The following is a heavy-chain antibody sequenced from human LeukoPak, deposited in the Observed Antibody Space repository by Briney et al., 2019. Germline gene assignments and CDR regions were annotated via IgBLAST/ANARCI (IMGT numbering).Heavy chain of an antibody. CDR2: IYYSGST. CDR3: ARDPGGYGDYGFDY. V-gene: IGHV4-61*01. Sequence: SETLSLTCTVSGGSFSSGSYYWSWIRQPPGKGLEWIGYIYYSGSTNYNPSLKSRVTISVDTSKNQFSLKLSSVTAADTAVYYCARDPGGYGDYGFDYWGQGTLVTVSS. J-gene: IGHJ4*02. CDR1: GGSFSSGSYY. D-gene: IGHD4-17*01.